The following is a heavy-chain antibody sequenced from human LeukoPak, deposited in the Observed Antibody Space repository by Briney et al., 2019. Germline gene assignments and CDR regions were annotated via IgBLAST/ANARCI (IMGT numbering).Heavy chain of an antibody. D-gene: IGHD2-2*03. Sequence: ASVKVSFKASGYTFTSYYMHWVRQAPGQGLEWMGIINPSGGSTSYAQKFQGRVTMTRDMSTSTVYMELSSLRSEDTTVYYSVDRNWDYWGQGTLVTVSS. CDR3: VDRNWDY. V-gene: IGHV1-46*01. CDR1: GYTFTSYY. J-gene: IGHJ4*02. CDR2: INPSGGST.